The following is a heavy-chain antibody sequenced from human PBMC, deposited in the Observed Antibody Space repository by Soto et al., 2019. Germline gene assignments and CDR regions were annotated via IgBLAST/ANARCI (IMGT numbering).Heavy chain of an antibody. V-gene: IGHV1-18*01. Sequence: QGQLVQSGPEVKKPGASVKVSCKASGYTFINYGITWVRQAPGQGLDWMGWLSAYNGDTKYAQKYQGRVTMATDTATRTANMELRSLRSDDTAVYYCTGDRGGRMAPRPDVDYWGLATQVTVSS. CDR3: TGDRGGRMAPRPDVDY. J-gene: IGHJ4*02. CDR1: GYTFINYG. D-gene: IGHD6-6*01. CDR2: LSAYNGDT.